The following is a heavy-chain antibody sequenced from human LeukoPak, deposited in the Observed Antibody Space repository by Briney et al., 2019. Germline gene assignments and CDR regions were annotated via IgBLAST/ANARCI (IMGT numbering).Heavy chain of an antibody. CDR3: ARGGYQLLDY. D-gene: IGHD2-2*01. CDR1: GGSISSYY. J-gene: IGHJ4*02. CDR2: IYYSGST. Sequence: PSETLSLTCTVSGGSISSYYWSWLRQPPGKGLEWIGYIYYSGSTNYNPSLKSRVTISVDTSKNQFSLKLSSVTAADTAVYYCARGGYQLLDYWGQGTLVTVSS. V-gene: IGHV4-59*01.